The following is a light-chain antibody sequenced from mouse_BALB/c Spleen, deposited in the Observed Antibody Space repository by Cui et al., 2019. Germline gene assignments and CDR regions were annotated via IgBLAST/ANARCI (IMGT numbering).Light chain of an antibody. CDR2: WAS. CDR1: QDVGTA. V-gene: IGKV6-23*01. J-gene: IGKJ5*01. Sequence: IVMTQSHKFMSTSVGDRVSITCKASQDVGTAVAWYQQKPGQSPKLLIYWASTRHTGVPDRFTGSGSGTDFTLTISNVQSEDLADYFCQQYSSSRLTFGAGTKLELK. CDR3: QQYSSSRLT.